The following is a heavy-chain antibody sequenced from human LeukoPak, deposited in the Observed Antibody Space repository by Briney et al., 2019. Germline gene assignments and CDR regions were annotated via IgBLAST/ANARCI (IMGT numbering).Heavy chain of an antibody. Sequence: GASVTVSGKASEYTFTRYYMHWVRQAPGQGLEWMGWINPNTGGTNYAQKFQGRVTMTRDTSITTAYMELRSLEYDDTAVYYCAKDFRDQWLVNAFHIWGQGTMFTVSS. CDR1: EYTFTRYY. V-gene: IGHV1-2*02. CDR2: INPNTGGT. CDR3: AKDFRDQWLVNAFHI. J-gene: IGHJ3*02. D-gene: IGHD6-19*01.